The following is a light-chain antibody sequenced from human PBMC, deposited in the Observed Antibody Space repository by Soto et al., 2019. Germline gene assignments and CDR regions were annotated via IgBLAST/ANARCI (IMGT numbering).Light chain of an antibody. J-gene: IGKJ1*01. Sequence: ILMTQSPATLSVSPGEGATLSCRASQSVNSNLAWYQQKPGQVPRLLIYGASIRATGIPARFSGSGSGTEFTLTISSLPSEDFAVYYCQQYNNWWTFGQGTKVEIK. CDR1: QSVNSN. V-gene: IGKV3-15*01. CDR2: GAS. CDR3: QQYNNWWT.